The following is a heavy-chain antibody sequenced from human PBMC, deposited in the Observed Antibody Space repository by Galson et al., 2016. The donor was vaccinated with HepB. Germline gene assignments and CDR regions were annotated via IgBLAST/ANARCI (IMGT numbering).Heavy chain of an antibody. CDR3: ARARSSSGWTYWYFDL. Sequence: SLRLSCAASRFTFINSWMSWVRQAPGKGLEWVANIKQDGSEKYYVDSVKGRFTISRDNAKNSLFLQMNGLRAEDTAVYYCARARSSSGWTYWYFDLWGRGTLVTVSS. CDR2: IKQDGSEK. J-gene: IGHJ2*01. D-gene: IGHD6-19*01. CDR1: RFTFINSW. V-gene: IGHV3-7*03.